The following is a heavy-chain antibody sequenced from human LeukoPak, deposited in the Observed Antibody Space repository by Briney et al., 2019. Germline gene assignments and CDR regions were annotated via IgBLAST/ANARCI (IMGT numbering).Heavy chain of an antibody. D-gene: IGHD2-15*01. CDR2: ISSSGGTI. V-gene: IGHV3-48*03. Sequence: GGSLRLSCAASGFTFFSYEMNWVRQAPGKGLEWVSYISSSGGTIYYADSVKGRFTISRDNAKNSLYLQMNSLRAEDTAVYYCARERCSGGSCYSGYWGQGTLVTVSS. J-gene: IGHJ4*02. CDR3: ARERCSGGSCYSGY. CDR1: GFTFFSYE.